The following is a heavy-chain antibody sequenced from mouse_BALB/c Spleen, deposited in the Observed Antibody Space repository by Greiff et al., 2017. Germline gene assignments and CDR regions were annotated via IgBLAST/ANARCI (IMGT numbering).Heavy chain of an antibody. Sequence: EVQLVESGGGLVQPGGSRKLSCAASGFTFSSFGMHWVRQAPEKGLEWVAYISSGSSTIYYADTVKGRFTISRDNPKNTLFLQMTSLRSEDTAMYYCARERGYYFDDWGQGTTLTVSS. V-gene: IGHV5-17*02. CDR1: GFTFSSFG. J-gene: IGHJ2*01. D-gene: IGHD3-1*01. CDR3: ARERGYYFDD. CDR2: ISSGSSTI.